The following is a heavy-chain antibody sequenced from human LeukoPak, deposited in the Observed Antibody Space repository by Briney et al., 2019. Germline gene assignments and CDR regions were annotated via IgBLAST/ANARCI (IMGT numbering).Heavy chain of an antibody. V-gene: IGHV4-34*01. CDR2: INHSGRT. D-gene: IGHD3-22*01. CDR1: GGSFSGYY. CDR3: ARGPPYDYDSSGYYRFDY. Sequence: PSATLSLTCAVNGGSFSGYYWTWTRQPPGKGLEWIGEINHSGRTKCTPSLESRVTISGDTSKKQFSLKLSYVTAADTAVYYCARGPPYDYDSSGYYRFDYWGQGILVTVSA. J-gene: IGHJ4*02.